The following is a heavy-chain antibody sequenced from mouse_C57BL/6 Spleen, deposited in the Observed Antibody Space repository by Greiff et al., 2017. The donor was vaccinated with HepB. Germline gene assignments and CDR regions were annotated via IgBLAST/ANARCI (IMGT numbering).Heavy chain of an antibody. CDR1: GFTFSDYG. CDR3: ARKEPGAMDY. CDR2: ISSGSSTI. Sequence: DVQLVESGGGLVKPGGSLKLSCAASGFTFSDYGMHWVRQAPEKGLEWVAYISSGSSTIYYADTVKGRFTISRDNAKNTLFLQMTSMRSEDTAMYYCARKEPGAMDYWGQGTSVTVSS. V-gene: IGHV5-17*01. J-gene: IGHJ4*01.